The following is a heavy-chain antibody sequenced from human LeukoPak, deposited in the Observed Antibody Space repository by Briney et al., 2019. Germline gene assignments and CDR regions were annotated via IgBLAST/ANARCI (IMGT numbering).Heavy chain of an antibody. V-gene: IGHV3-33*08. CDR1: GFTFSSYG. D-gene: IGHD6-19*01. CDR2: LWDGGNKQ. J-gene: IGHJ4*02. CDR3: ARLYSSGWETLGY. Sequence: GGSLRLSCTASGFTFSSYGMSWVRQAPGGGREWVAFLWDGGNKQYHADSVKGRFTISTDNSKNTLYLQMNSLRAEDTAVYYCARLYSSGWETLGYWGQGTLVTVSS.